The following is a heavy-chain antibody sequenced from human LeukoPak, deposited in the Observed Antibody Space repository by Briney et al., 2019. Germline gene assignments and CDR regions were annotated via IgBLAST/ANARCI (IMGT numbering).Heavy chain of an antibody. CDR2: ISGGGDGA. D-gene: IGHD3-10*01. Sequence: GGSLRLSCAASGFTFSDYAMRWVRQAPGKGLEWLSEISGGGDGAYHADSVKGRFTISRDNSKNTLYLQMNSLRAEDTAVYYCTTSWPKVREGDQWGQGTLVTVSS. J-gene: IGHJ4*02. CDR3: TTSWPKVREGDQ. CDR1: GFTFSDYA. V-gene: IGHV3-23*01.